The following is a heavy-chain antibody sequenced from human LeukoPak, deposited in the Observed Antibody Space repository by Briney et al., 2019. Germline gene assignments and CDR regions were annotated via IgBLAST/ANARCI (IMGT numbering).Heavy chain of an antibody. CDR2: INHSGST. V-gene: IGHV4-34*01. Sequence: SETLSLTGAVYGGSLSGYCWSWIRQPPGKGLEWIGEINHSGSTNYNPSLKSRVTISVDTSKNQLSLKLSSMTAADTAVYYCARQWLVSPLFDYWGQGTLVTVSS. CDR3: ARQWLVSPLFDY. CDR1: GGSLSGYC. J-gene: IGHJ4*02. D-gene: IGHD6-19*01.